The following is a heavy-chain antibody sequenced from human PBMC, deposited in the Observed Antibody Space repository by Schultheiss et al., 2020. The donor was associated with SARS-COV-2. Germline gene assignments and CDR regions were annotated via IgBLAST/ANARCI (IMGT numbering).Heavy chain of an antibody. Sequence: ASVKVSCKASGGTFSSYGISWVRQAPGQGLEWMGWISAYNGNTNYAQKLQGRVTMTTDTSTSTAYMELRSLRSDDTAVYYCARGLGYCSSTSCYMSGWFDPWGQGTLVTVSS. CDR3: ARGLGYCSSTSCYMSGWFDP. D-gene: IGHD2-2*02. CDR2: ISAYNGNT. CDR1: GGTFSSYG. V-gene: IGHV1-18*01. J-gene: IGHJ5*02.